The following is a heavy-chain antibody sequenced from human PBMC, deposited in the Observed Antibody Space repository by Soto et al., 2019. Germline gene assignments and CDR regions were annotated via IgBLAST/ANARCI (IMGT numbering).Heavy chain of an antibody. D-gene: IGHD2-21*02. CDR3: ARGGHVVVVTAALDY. Sequence: QVQLMQSGAEVKKPGVSVKVSCKASGDTFTDYYIHWVRQAPGQGLEWMGTVNPSGGHTTYAQHLLRTVTRTRDTSTSTLYMELTSLTSDDTAIYYCARGGHVVVVTAALDYWGQGTLVTVSS. CDR1: GDTFTDYY. CDR2: VNPSGGHT. V-gene: IGHV1-46*01. J-gene: IGHJ4*02.